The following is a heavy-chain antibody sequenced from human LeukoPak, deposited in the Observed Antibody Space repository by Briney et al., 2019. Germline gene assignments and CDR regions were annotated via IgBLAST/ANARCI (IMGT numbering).Heavy chain of an antibody. CDR3: ARQGDWNDGEFDY. J-gene: IGHJ4*02. D-gene: IGHD1-1*01. V-gene: IGHV5-51*01. Sequence: GESLKISCKGSGYSFSSYWIAWVRQAPGKGLEWMGIIYPGDSDTRYSPSFQGQVIISADKSISTAYLQWSSLKASDTAMYYCARQGDWNDGEFDYWGQGTLVTVSS. CDR2: IYPGDSDT. CDR1: GYSFSSYW.